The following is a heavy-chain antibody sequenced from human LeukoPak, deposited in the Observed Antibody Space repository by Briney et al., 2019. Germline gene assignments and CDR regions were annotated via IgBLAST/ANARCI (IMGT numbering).Heavy chain of an antibody. J-gene: IGHJ5*02. V-gene: IGHV4-4*07. Sequence: SETLSLTCTVSGGSISSYYWSWIRQSAGKGLEWIGRIYASGTTNYNPSLKSRVTISIDPSKSQFSLKLNSVTAADTAVYYCAKTVAWKVPSAIWLDPWGQGTLVTVSS. CDR1: GGSISSYY. CDR3: AKTVAWKVPSAIWLDP. D-gene: IGHD1-1*01. CDR2: IYASGTT.